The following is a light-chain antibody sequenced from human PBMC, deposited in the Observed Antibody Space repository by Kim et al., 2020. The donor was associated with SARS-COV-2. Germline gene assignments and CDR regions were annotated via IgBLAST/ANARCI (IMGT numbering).Light chain of an antibody. J-gene: IGLJ1*01. CDR3: QSYDSSNYV. CDR1: SGSIASNY. Sequence: GKTVTISCTRSSGSIASNYVQWYQQRLGSAPTTVIYEDNQRPSGVPDRFSGSIDSSSNSASLTISGLKTEDEADYYCQSYDSSNYVFGTGTKVTVL. V-gene: IGLV6-57*03. CDR2: EDN.